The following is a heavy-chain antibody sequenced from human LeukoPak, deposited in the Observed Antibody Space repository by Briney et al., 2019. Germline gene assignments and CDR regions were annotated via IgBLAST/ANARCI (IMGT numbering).Heavy chain of an antibody. Sequence: KASETLSLTCAVYGGSFSGYYWSWIRQPPGKGLEWIGEINHSGSTNYNPSLKSRVTISVDTSKNQFSLKLSSVTAADTAVYYCARGLTITGDDPRQLYYFDYWGQGTLVTVSS. CDR1: GGSFSGYY. CDR3: ARGLTITGDDPRQLYYFDY. J-gene: IGHJ4*02. V-gene: IGHV4-34*01. CDR2: INHSGST. D-gene: IGHD7-27*01.